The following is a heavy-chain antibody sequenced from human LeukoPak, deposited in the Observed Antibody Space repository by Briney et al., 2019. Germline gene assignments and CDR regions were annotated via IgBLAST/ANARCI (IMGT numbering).Heavy chain of an antibody. CDR1: GFTFSSYG. V-gene: IGHV3-30*03. D-gene: IGHD3-3*01. J-gene: IGHJ4*02. CDR3: ARDPTRGRFLYY. Sequence: LPGGSLRLSCAASGFTFSSYGMHWVRQAPGKGLEWVAVISYDGSNKYYADSVKGRFTISRDNSKNTLYLQMNSLRAEDTAVYYCARDPTRGRFLYYWGQGTLVTVSS. CDR2: ISYDGSNK.